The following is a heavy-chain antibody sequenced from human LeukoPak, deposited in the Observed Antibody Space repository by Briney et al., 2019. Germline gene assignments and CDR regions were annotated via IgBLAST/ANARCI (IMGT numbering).Heavy chain of an antibody. CDR3: AKAKVATIRRTYYFDY. J-gene: IGHJ4*02. V-gene: IGHV3-30*02. CDR1: GFTFSSYW. Sequence: GGSLRLSCAASGFTFSSYWMSWVRQAPGKGLEWVAFIRYDGSNKYYADSVKGRFTISRDNSKNTLYLQMNSLRAEDTAVYYCAKAKVATIRRTYYFDYWGQGTLVTVSS. D-gene: IGHD5-12*01. CDR2: IRYDGSNK.